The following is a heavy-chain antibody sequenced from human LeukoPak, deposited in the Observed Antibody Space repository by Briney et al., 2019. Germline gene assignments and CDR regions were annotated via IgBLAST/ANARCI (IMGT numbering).Heavy chain of an antibody. CDR3: ARAELRMALDY. D-gene: IGHD1-14*01. V-gene: IGHV4-59*01. Sequence: SETLSLTCTVSGVSISSYYWSWIRQPPGKGLEWIGYIYYSGSTNYNPSLKSRVTISVDTSKNQFSLKLSSVTAADTAVYYCARAELRMALDYWGQGTLVTVSS. CDR1: GVSISSYY. J-gene: IGHJ4*02. CDR2: IYYSGST.